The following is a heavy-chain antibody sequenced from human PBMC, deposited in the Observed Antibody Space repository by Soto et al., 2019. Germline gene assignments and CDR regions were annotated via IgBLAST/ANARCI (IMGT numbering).Heavy chain of an antibody. V-gene: IGHV3-21*01. CDR3: ARDGLGAARPDGMDV. J-gene: IGHJ6*02. CDR1: GFTFSSYS. D-gene: IGHD6-6*01. Sequence: LRLSCAASGFTFSSYSMNWVRQAPGKGLEWVSSISSSSSYIYYADSVKGRFTISRDNAKNSLYLQMNSLRAEDTAVYYCARDGLGAARPDGMDVWGQGTTVTVSS. CDR2: ISSSSSYI.